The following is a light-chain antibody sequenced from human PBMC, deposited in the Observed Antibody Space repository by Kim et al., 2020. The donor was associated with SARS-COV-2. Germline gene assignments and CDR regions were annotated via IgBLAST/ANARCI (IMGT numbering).Light chain of an antibody. J-gene: IGKJ4*01. CDR1: ESVSSN. CDR3: QQYNNWPLT. Sequence: EIVMTQSPATLSVSPGERATLSCRASESVSSNLAWYQQKPGQAPRLLMYGASTRATGIPARFSGSGSGKEFTLTISSLQSEDFAVYYCQQYNNWPLTFGGVTKVEIK. CDR2: GAS. V-gene: IGKV3-15*01.